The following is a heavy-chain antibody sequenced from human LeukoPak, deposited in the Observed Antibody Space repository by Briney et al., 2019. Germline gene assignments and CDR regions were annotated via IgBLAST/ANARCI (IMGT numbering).Heavy chain of an antibody. CDR3: ARGQWLLNY. V-gene: IGHV3-48*01. Sequence: GGSLRLSCAASGFTFSSYSMNWVRQAPGKGLEWVSYISSSSSTIYYADSVKGRFTISRDNAKNSLYLQMNSPRGEDTAVYYCARGQWLLNYWGQGTLVTVSS. D-gene: IGHD3-22*01. CDR1: GFTFSSYS. J-gene: IGHJ4*02. CDR2: ISSSSSTI.